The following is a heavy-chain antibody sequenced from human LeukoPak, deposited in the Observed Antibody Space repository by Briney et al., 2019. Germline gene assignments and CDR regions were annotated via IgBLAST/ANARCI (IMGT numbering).Heavy chain of an antibody. CDR2: ISSSSSYT. Sequence: GGSLRLSCAASGFTFSDYYMSWIRQAPGKGLEWVSYISSSSSYTNYADSVKGRFTISRDNAKNSLYLQMISLRAEDTAVYYCASSDYGDYILDYWGQGTLVTVSS. J-gene: IGHJ4*02. V-gene: IGHV3-11*06. CDR1: GFTFSDYY. CDR3: ASSDYGDYILDY. D-gene: IGHD4-17*01.